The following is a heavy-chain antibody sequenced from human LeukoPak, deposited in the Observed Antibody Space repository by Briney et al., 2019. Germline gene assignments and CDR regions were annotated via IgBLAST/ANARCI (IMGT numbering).Heavy chain of an antibody. CDR3: ARDLGGWFDY. J-gene: IGHJ4*02. CDR1: GFTFSSYG. D-gene: IGHD6-19*01. V-gene: IGHV3-30*02. CDR2: IRYDGSNK. Sequence: PGGSLRLSCAASGFTFSSYGMHWVRQAPGKGLEWVAFIRYDGSNKYYADSVKGRFTISRDNAKNSLYLQMNSLRAEDTALYYCARDLGGWFDYWGQGTLVTVSS.